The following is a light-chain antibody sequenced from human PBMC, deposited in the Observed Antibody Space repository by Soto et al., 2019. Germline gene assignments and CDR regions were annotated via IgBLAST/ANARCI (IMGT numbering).Light chain of an antibody. CDR3: QQYDSLTLT. CDR2: DVS. V-gene: IGKV1-33*01. J-gene: IGKJ5*01. CDR1: QDISNY. Sequence: DIQITQSPPSLSVSVGDIVTITCQASQDISNYLHWFQQKQGKAPQLLIFDVSNLQTGVPSRLSGGGYGTDFAITISSMENEDIETYYCQQYDSLTLTFGQGTRLEI.